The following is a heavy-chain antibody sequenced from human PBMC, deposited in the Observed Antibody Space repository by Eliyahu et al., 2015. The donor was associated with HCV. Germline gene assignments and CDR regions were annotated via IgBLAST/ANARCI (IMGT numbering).Heavy chain of an antibody. J-gene: IGHJ6*02. Sequence: LEWMGGFDPEDGETIYAQKFQGRVTMTEDTSTDTAYMELSSLRSEDTAVYYCATDPHSHYNYWTGYTHNYYYGMDVWGQGTTVTVSS. CDR3: ATDPHSHYNYWTGYTHNYYYGMDV. D-gene: IGHD3/OR15-3a*01. V-gene: IGHV1-24*01. CDR2: FDPEDGET.